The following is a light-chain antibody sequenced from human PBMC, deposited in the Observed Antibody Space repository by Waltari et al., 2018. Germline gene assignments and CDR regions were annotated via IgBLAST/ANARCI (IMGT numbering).Light chain of an antibody. J-gene: IGKJ1*01. Sequence: EIVLTQSPGTLSLSPGKRVTLSCRASQSVSGSYLAWYQQKPGQAPRLLIYGASSRATGIPDRFSGSGSWTDFTLTINRLEPEDFSVYYCQQYGSSPWTFGQGTKVEIK. CDR2: GAS. CDR1: QSVSGSY. V-gene: IGKV3-20*01. CDR3: QQYGSSPWT.